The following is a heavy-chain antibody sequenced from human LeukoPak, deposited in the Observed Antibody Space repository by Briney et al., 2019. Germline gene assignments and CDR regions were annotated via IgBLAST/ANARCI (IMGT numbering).Heavy chain of an antibody. Sequence: SETLSLTCTVSGGSISSYYWSWIRQPPGKGLEWIGYIYYSGSTNYNPSLKSRVTISVDTSKNQFSLKLSSVTAADTAVYYRASYCSSTSCHGFQHWGQGTLVTVSS. D-gene: IGHD2-2*01. CDR2: IYYSGST. V-gene: IGHV4-59*01. CDR1: GGSISSYY. CDR3: ASYCSSTSCHGFQH. J-gene: IGHJ1*01.